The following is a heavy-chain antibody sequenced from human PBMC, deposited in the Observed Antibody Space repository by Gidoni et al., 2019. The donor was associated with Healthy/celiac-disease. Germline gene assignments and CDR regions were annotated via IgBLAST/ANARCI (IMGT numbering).Heavy chain of an antibody. J-gene: IGHJ4*02. CDR1: GFTFADYA. D-gene: IGHD1-26*01. CDR3: AKGGIGVGATTGFDY. Sequence: EVQLVESGGGLVQPGRSLRLSCAASGFTFADYAMHWVRQAPGKGLEWVSGISWNSGSIGYADSVKGRFTISRDNAKNSLYLQMNSLRAEDTALYYCAKGGIGVGATTGFDYWGQGTLVTVSS. V-gene: IGHV3-9*01. CDR2: ISWNSGSI.